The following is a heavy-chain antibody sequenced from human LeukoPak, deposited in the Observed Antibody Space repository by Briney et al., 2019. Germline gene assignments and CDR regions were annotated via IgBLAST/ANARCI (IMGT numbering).Heavy chain of an antibody. J-gene: IGHJ4*02. CDR3: ATGTGRSDFDY. V-gene: IGHV3-15*01. Sequence: GGSLRLSCAASGFTFSDAWMSWVRQAPGKGLGWVGRIKSKTDGGTRDFAAPVKGRFSISRDDSKATVYLQMSSLKTEDTAVYHCATGTGRSDFDYWGRGTLVTVSS. D-gene: IGHD3/OR15-3a*01. CDR2: IKSKTDGGTR. CDR1: GFTFSDAW.